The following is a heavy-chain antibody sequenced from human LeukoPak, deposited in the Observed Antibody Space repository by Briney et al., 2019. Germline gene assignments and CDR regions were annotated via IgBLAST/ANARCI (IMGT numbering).Heavy chain of an antibody. J-gene: IGHJ6*02. Sequence: GGSLRLSCSASGFTFSSYAMHWVRQAPGKGLEYVSAISSNGGSTYYADSVEGRFTISRDNSKNTLNLQMSSLRADDTAVYYCVNDYGDFPQCMDVWGQGTTVTVSS. CDR2: ISSNGGST. D-gene: IGHD4-17*01. V-gene: IGHV3-64D*06. CDR1: GFTFSSYA. CDR3: VNDYGDFPQCMDV.